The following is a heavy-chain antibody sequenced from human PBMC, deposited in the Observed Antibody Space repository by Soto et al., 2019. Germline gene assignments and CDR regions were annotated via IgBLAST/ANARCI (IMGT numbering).Heavy chain of an antibody. CDR3: ASSPVTGIYYAMDV. Sequence: SETLSLTCTVSGGSISSGDYYWSWIRQPPGKGLEWIGYIYYSGSTYYNPSLKSRVTISLDTSKNQISLKLSSVTAADTAVYYCASSPVTGIYYAMDVWGQGTTVTVSS. V-gene: IGHV4-30-4*01. CDR1: GGSISSGDYY. J-gene: IGHJ6*02. CDR2: IYYSGST. D-gene: IGHD6-19*01.